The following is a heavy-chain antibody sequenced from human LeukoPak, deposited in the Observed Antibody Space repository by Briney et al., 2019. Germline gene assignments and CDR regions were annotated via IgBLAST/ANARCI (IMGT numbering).Heavy chain of an antibody. CDR1: GYTFTGYY. J-gene: IGHJ4*02. CDR3: ARDYADSSSRYGQGY. V-gene: IGHV1-2*02. D-gene: IGHD6-13*01. Sequence: ASVKVSCKASGYTFTGYYMHWVRQAPGQGLEWMGWINPNSGGTNYAQKFQGRVTMTRDTSISTAYMELSRLRSDDTAVYYCARDYADSSSRYGQGYWGQGTLVTVSS. CDR2: INPNSGGT.